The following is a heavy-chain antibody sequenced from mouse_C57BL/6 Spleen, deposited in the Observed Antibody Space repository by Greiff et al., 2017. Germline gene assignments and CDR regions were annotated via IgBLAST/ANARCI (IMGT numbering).Heavy chain of an antibody. CDR1: GYTFTSYW. Sequence: VQLQQPVAELVKPGASVQLSCKASGYTFTSYWMHWVKQRPGQGLEWIGMIHPNSGSTNYNEKFKSKATLTVDKSSSTAYMQLSSLTSEDSAVYYCARRYIYYDYGRGFAYWGQGTLVTVSA. CDR2: IHPNSGST. J-gene: IGHJ3*01. V-gene: IGHV1-64*01. CDR3: ARRYIYYDYGRGFAY. D-gene: IGHD2-4*01.